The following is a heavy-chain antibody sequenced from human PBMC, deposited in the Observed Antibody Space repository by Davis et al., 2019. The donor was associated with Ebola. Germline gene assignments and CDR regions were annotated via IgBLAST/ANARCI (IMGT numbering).Heavy chain of an antibody. V-gene: IGHV3-74*01. J-gene: IGHJ2*01. D-gene: IGHD1-1*01. CDR2: VNDNGSST. Sequence: PGGSLRLSCAASGFTFSDYWMHWVRQVPGKGLVWVSRVNDNGSSTRYADSVRGRFTISRDNSKNTVFLQMNSLRAEDTAVYYCASGIDAWRLDYWYFDLWGRGTLVTVSS. CDR3: ASGIDAWRLDYWYFDL. CDR1: GFTFSDYW.